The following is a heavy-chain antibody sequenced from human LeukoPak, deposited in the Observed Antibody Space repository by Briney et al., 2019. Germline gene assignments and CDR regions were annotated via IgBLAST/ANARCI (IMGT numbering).Heavy chain of an antibody. CDR2: ISYDGSNK. Sequence: GGSLRLSCAASGFTVSSNYMSWVRQAPGKGLEWVAVISYDGSNKYYADSVKGRFTISRDNSKNTLYLQMNSLRAEDTAVYYCATAIAVVYFDYWGQGTLVTVSS. J-gene: IGHJ4*02. D-gene: IGHD6-19*01. CDR3: ATAIAVVYFDY. CDR1: GFTVSSNY. V-gene: IGHV3-30-3*01.